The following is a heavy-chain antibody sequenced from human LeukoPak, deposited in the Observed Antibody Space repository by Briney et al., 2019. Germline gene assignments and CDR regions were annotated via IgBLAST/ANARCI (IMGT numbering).Heavy chain of an antibody. CDR3: ARGNRDGYNYYAFDI. Sequence: GASVKVSCKASGGTFSSSAISWVRQAPGQGLEWMGRIIPILGIANDAQKFQGRVTITADKSTSTAYMELSSLRSEDTAVYYCARGNRDGYNYYAFDIWGQGTMVTVSS. J-gene: IGHJ3*02. D-gene: IGHD5-24*01. V-gene: IGHV1-69*04. CDR2: IIPILGIA. CDR1: GGTFSSSA.